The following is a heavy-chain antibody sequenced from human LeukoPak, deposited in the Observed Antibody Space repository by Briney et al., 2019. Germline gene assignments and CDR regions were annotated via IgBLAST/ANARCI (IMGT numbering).Heavy chain of an antibody. Sequence: GGSLRLSCAASGFTFSSYAMSWVRQAPGKGLEWVSHISGSGGGTYSADSVKGRFTISRDNSKNTLYLQMNSLRAEDTAVYYCAKERDTAMVTIDYWGQGTLVTVSS. CDR3: AKERDTAMVTIDY. CDR1: GFTFSSYA. CDR2: ISGSGGGT. J-gene: IGHJ4*02. V-gene: IGHV3-23*01. D-gene: IGHD5-18*01.